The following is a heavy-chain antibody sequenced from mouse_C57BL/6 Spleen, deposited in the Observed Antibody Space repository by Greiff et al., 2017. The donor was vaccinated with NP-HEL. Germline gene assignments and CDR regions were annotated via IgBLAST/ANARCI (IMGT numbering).Heavy chain of an antibody. Sequence: QVQLKQSGAELMKPGASVKLSCKATGYTFTGYWIEWVKQRPGHGLEWIGEILPGSGSTNYNEKFKGKATFTADTSSNTAYMQLSSLTTEDSAIYYCAREKGYYYGSSYAMDYWGQGTSVTVSS. V-gene: IGHV1-9*01. D-gene: IGHD1-1*01. CDR3: AREKGYYYGSSYAMDY. J-gene: IGHJ4*01. CDR1: GYTFTGYW. CDR2: ILPGSGST.